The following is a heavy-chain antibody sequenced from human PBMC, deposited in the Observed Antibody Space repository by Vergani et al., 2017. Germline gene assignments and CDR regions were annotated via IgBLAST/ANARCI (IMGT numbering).Heavy chain of an antibody. J-gene: IGHJ4*02. Sequence: QITLKESGPTLVKPTQTLTLSCTFSGFSLTTRGVAVGCIRQPPGKAMEWLAIVFWDDDKRYSPSLRNRVTFTRDTSRNQVVLTMTNIDPVDTATYYCTHRPDCSVGHCYVDYWGQGTLVTVSS. D-gene: IGHD2-15*01. CDR1: GFSLTTRGVA. CDR3: THRPDCSVGHCYVDY. CDR2: VFWDDDK. V-gene: IGHV2-5*02.